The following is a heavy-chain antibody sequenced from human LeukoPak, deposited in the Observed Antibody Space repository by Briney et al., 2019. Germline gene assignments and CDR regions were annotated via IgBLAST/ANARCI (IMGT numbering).Heavy chain of an antibody. CDR1: GFTFRSYS. V-gene: IGHV3-48*01. Sequence: PGGSLRLSCAASGFTFRSYSLSWVRQSPGKGLEWVSYISNGSSTIHYADSVRGRFTLSRDNAKNSLYLQMNSLRAEDTAVYYCARLPITPGIYGMDVWGQGTTVTVSS. D-gene: IGHD2-15*01. CDR2: ISNGSSTI. J-gene: IGHJ6*02. CDR3: ARLPITPGIYGMDV.